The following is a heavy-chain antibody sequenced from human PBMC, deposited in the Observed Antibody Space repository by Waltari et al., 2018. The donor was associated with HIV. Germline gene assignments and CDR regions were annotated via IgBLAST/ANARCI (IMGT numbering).Heavy chain of an antibody. CDR1: GFTFSSHG. Sequence: EVQLLESGGGLVQPGGSLRLSCAASGFTFSSHGISWVRQAPGEGVELVSGSSGGGESTYYAASVKGRFTTSRDNSKNTLYLQMNSLRAEDTAVYYCAKDSQQLVNYFDYWGQGTLVTVAS. D-gene: IGHD6-13*01. CDR2: SSGGGEST. J-gene: IGHJ4*02. CDR3: AKDSQQLVNYFDY. V-gene: IGHV3-23*01.